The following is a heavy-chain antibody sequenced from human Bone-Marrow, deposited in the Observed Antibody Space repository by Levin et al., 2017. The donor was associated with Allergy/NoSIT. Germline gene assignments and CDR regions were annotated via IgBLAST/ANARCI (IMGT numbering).Heavy chain of an antibody. CDR1: GFTFDDYA. CDR2: ISWNSGSI. CDR3: AKCDSSSWTDWYFDL. Sequence: PGGSLRLSCAASGFTFDDYAMHWVRQAPGKGLEWVSGISWNSGSIGYADSVKGRFTISRDNAKNSLYLQMNSLRAEDTALYYCAKCDSSSWTDWYFDLWGRGTLVTVSS. J-gene: IGHJ2*01. D-gene: IGHD6-13*01. V-gene: IGHV3-9*01.